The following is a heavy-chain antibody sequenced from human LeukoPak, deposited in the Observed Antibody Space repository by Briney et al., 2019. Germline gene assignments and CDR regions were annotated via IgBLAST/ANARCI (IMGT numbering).Heavy chain of an antibody. V-gene: IGHV1-8*01. Sequence: GASVKVSCKASGYTFTSYDINWVRQASGQGLEWMGWMNPNSGNTAYAQRFQGRVTMTRNTSISTAYMERSSLRSEDTAVYYCARRITAMIAGLDSWGQGTLVTVSS. J-gene: IGHJ4*02. D-gene: IGHD5-18*01. CDR2: MNPNSGNT. CDR3: ARRITAMIAGLDS. CDR1: GYTFTSYD.